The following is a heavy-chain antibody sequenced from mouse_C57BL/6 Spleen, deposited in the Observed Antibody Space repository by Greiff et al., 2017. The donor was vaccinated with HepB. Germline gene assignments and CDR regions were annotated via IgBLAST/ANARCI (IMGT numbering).Heavy chain of an antibody. V-gene: IGHV1-61*01. Sequence: QLQQPGAELVRPGSSVKLSCKASGYTFPSYWMDWVKQRPGQGLEWIGNIYPSDSETHYNQKFKDKATLTVDKSSSTAYMQLSSLTSEDSAVYYCARGMVKRFAYWGQGTLVTVSA. CDR1: GYTFPSYW. CDR2: IYPSDSET. J-gene: IGHJ3*01. CDR3: ARGMVKRFAY. D-gene: IGHD2-3*01.